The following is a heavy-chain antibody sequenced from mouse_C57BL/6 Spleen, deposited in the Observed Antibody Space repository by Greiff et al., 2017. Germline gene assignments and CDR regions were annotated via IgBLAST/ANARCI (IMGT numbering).Heavy chain of an antibody. CDR2: IYPGRGST. J-gene: IGHJ4*01. V-gene: IGHV1-55*01. D-gene: IGHD2-3*01. CDR3: ARYDGYYAMDY. CDR1: GYTFTSYW. Sequence: VQLQQPGAELVKPGASVKMSCKASGYTFTSYWITWVKQRPGQGLEWIGDIYPGRGSTNYNEKFKSKATLTVDTSSSTAYMQLSSLTSEDAAVYYCARYDGYYAMDYWGQGTSVTVSS.